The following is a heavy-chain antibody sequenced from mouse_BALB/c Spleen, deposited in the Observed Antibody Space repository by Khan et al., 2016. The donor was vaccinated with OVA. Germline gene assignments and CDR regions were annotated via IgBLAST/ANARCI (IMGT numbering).Heavy chain of an antibody. CDR1: GYSITSNYA. V-gene: IGHV3-2*02. CDR2: ISYSGLT. Sequence: QLEESGPGLVKPSQSLSLTCTVTGYSITSNYAWNWIRQFPGNKLEWMGYISYSGLTSYNPSLKSRISITRDTSKNQFFLQLNSVTTEDTATDYCARGNYYGYTVDYWGQGTSVTVSS. J-gene: IGHJ4*01. D-gene: IGHD1-1*01. CDR3: ARGNYYGYTVDY.